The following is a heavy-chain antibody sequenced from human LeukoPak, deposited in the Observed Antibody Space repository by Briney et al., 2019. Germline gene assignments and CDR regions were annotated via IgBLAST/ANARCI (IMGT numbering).Heavy chain of an antibody. CDR2: IYYSGST. J-gene: IGHJ3*02. CDR3: ARVVVVVPAAVDAFDI. V-gene: IGHV4-59*11. Sequence: SETLSLTCTVSGGSISSHYWSWIRQPPGKGLEWIGYIYYSGSTNYNPSLKSRVTISVDTSKNQFSLKLSSVTAADTAVYYCARVVVVVPAAVDAFDIWGQGTMVTVSS. CDR1: GGSISSHY. D-gene: IGHD2-2*01.